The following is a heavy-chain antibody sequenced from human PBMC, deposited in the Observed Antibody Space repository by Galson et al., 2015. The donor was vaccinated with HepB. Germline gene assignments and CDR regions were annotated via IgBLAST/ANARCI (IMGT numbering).Heavy chain of an antibody. Sequence: SVKVSCKASGGTFSSYAISWVRQAPGQGLEWMGGIIPIFGTANYAQKFQGRVTITADKSTSTAYMELSSLRSEDTAVYYCARESLPDYGDYVPTGFDPWGQGTLVTVSS. CDR2: IIPIFGTA. J-gene: IGHJ5*02. CDR3: ARESLPDYGDYVPTGFDP. D-gene: IGHD4-17*01. V-gene: IGHV1-69*06. CDR1: GGTFSSYA.